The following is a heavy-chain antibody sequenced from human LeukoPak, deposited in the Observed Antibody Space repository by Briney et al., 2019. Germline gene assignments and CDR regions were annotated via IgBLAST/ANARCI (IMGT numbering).Heavy chain of an antibody. V-gene: IGHV4-61*02. Sequence: PSQTLSLTCTVSGGSISSGSYYWSWIRQPAGKGLEWIGRIYTSGSTNYNPSLKSRVTISVDTSKNPFSLKLSSVTAADTAVYYCAREGSYGSGSYYQINWFDPWGQGTLVTVSS. D-gene: IGHD3-10*01. CDR3: AREGSYGSGSYYQINWFDP. CDR1: GGSISSGSYY. J-gene: IGHJ5*02. CDR2: IYTSGST.